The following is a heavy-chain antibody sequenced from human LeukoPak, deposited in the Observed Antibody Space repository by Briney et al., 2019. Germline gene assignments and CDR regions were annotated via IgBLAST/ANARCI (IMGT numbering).Heavy chain of an antibody. CDR3: ARALWFGDQYYFDY. CDR2: INPNSGGT. J-gene: IGHJ4*02. V-gene: IGHV1-2*06. Sequence: ASVKVSCKASGYTFTGYYMHLVRQAPGQGLEWMGRINPNSGGTNYAQKFQGRVTMTRDTSISTAYMELSRLRSDDTAVYYCARALWFGDQYYFDYWGQGTLVTVSS. D-gene: IGHD3-10*01. CDR1: GYTFTGYY.